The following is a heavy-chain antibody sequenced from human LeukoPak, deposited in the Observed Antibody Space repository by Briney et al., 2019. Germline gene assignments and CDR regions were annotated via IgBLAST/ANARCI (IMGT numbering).Heavy chain of an antibody. CDR3: TKEVPSSYSFDY. Sequence: ASVKVSCKASGYTFSNYFMHWVRQAPGQGLERMGVIKPSGATEYAQKFQGRVTLTGDMSATTVYMELSSLRSEDTAVYYCTKEVPSSYSFDYWGQGTPVTVSS. V-gene: IGHV1-46*01. D-gene: IGHD6-6*01. CDR1: GYTFSNYF. CDR2: IKPSGAT. J-gene: IGHJ4*02.